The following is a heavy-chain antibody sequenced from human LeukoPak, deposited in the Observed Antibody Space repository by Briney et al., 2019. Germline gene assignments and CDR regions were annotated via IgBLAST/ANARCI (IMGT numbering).Heavy chain of an antibody. CDR1: GGSISSYY. CDR2: IYYSGST. J-gene: IGHJ5*02. CDR3: ARARVPAAINWFDP. Sequence: SETLSLTCTVSGGSISSYYWSWIRQPPGKGLERIGYIYYSGSTNYNPSLKSRVTISVDTSKNQFSLKLSSVTAADTAVYYCARARVPAAINWFDPWGRGTLVTVSS. V-gene: IGHV4-59*01. D-gene: IGHD2-2*01.